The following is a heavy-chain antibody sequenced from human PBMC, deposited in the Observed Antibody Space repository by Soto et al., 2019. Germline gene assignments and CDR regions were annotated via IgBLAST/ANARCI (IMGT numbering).Heavy chain of an antibody. V-gene: IGHV3-21*01. CDR1: GFTFSSYS. Sequence: EVQLVESGGGLVKPGGSLRLSCAASGFTFSSYSMNWVRQAPGKGLEWVSSISSSSSYIYYADSVKGRFTISRDNSKNTLYLQMNSLRAEDTAVYYCARGPRARITMVRGVIDYWGQGTLVTVSS. CDR2: ISSSSSYI. CDR3: ARGPRARITMVRGVIDY. J-gene: IGHJ4*02. D-gene: IGHD3-10*01.